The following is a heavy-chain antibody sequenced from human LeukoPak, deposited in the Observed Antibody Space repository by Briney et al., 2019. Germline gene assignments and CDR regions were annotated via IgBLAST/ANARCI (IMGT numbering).Heavy chain of an antibody. J-gene: IGHJ6*03. D-gene: IGHD3-16*01. V-gene: IGHV4-59*01. CDR1: GDSISSYY. Sequence: PSETLSLTCSVSGDSISSYYWSWIRQPPGKGLEWIGYVYYGGTTDYNPSLKSRVTISVDTSKNHFSLKLSSVTAADTAVYYCARGLRGSLDYYYYYMDVWGKGTTVIISS. CDR2: VYYGGTT. CDR3: ARGLRGSLDYYYYYMDV.